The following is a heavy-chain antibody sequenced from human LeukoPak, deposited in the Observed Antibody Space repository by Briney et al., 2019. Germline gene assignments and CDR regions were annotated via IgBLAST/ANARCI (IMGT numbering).Heavy chain of an antibody. CDR3: TRVPSSGWYGVYFDY. J-gene: IGHJ4*02. V-gene: IGHV1-2*04. CDR1: GYIFTGYY. CDR2: INPNSGGT. D-gene: IGHD6-19*01. Sequence: ASVKVSCMASGYIFTGYYMHWVRQAPGQGLEWMGWINPNSGGTNYAQKFQGWVTMTRDTSISTAYMELSRLRSDDTAVYYCTRVPSSGWYGVYFDYWGQGTLVTVSS.